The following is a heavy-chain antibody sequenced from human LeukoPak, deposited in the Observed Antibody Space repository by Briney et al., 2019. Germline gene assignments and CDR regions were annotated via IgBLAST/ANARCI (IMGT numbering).Heavy chain of an antibody. V-gene: IGHV4-31*03. CDR3: ATADWESFYFDS. J-gene: IGHJ4*02. CDR2: TSYSEGT. D-gene: IGHD1-26*01. Sequence: SETLSLTCTVSGGSVSRGGYYWNGSRQPPGKGLEWIGFTSYSEGTYYDPLLMSRITISVDISQNQFSLKMRDVTAADTAVYFCATADWESFYFDSWGQGALVAVSS. CDR1: GGSVSRGGYY.